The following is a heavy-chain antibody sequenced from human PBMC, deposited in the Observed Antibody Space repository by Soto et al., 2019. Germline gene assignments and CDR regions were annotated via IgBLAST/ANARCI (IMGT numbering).Heavy chain of an antibody. CDR2: IIPILGIA. Sequence: QVQLVQSGAEVKKPGSSVKVSCKASGGTFSSYTISWVRQAPGQGLEWMGRIIPILGIANYAQKFQGRVTITAEKSTSTACMELSSLRSEDTAVYYCARERLGRGCGGACYSSPLDYWGQGTLVTVSS. D-gene: IGHD2-21*02. J-gene: IGHJ4*02. CDR1: GGTFSSYT. CDR3: ARERLGRGCGGACYSSPLDY. V-gene: IGHV1-69*08.